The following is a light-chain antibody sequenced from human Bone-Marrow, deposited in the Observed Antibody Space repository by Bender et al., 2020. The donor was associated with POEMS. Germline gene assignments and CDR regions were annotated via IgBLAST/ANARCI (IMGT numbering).Light chain of an antibody. V-gene: IGLV2-11*01. Sequence: QSALTQPRSVSGSPGQSVTISCTGTTSNVGDYDHVSWYQHHPGKAPKLIIYDVTQRPSGVPDRFSASKSGNTASLSISGLQVDDESDYYCCSKASPGVVFGGGTKLTVL. CDR2: DVT. CDR3: CSKASPGVV. CDR1: TSNVGDYDH. J-gene: IGLJ2*01.